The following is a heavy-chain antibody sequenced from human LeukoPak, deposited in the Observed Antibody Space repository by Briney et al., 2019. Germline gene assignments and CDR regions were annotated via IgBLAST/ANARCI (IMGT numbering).Heavy chain of an antibody. CDR1: GGSISSSSYY. V-gene: IGHV4-39*01. Sequence: SETLSLTCTVSGGSISSSSYYWGWIRQPPGKGLEWIGSIYYGGSTYYNPSLKSRVTISVDTSKNQFSLKLSSVTAADTAVYYCARRSGYSSGWLDAFDIWGQGTMVTVSS. CDR3: ARRSGYSSGWLDAFDI. CDR2: IYYGGST. D-gene: IGHD6-19*01. J-gene: IGHJ3*02.